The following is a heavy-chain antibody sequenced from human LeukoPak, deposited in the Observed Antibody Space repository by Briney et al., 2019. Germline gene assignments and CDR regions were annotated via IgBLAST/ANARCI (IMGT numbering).Heavy chain of an antibody. CDR2: IYYSGST. D-gene: IGHD3-9*01. CDR3: ARHILTGYYPHYYYYGMDV. V-gene: IGHV4-59*08. CDR1: GGSISTYY. J-gene: IGHJ6*02. Sequence: SETLSLTCTVSGGSISTYYWIWIRQPPGKGLEWVGYIYYSGSTNYNPSLKSRVTISVDTSKDQFSLRLSSVTAADTAVYYCARHILTGYYPHYYYYGMDVWGPGTTVTVSS.